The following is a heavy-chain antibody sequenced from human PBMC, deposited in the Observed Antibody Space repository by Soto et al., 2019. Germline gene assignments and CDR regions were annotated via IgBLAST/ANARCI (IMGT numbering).Heavy chain of an antibody. CDR2: ISAYNGNT. D-gene: IGHD3-10*01. Sequence: AASVKVSCPASGYTFTSYVISWVLQAPGQGLEWMGWISAYNGNTNYAQKLQGRVTMTTDTSTSTAYMELRSLRSDDTAVYYCARGSTMVRGVIVSLDYCGKGSLATVSS. CDR1: GYTFTSYV. CDR3: ARGSTMVRGVIVSLDY. J-gene: IGHJ4*02. V-gene: IGHV1-18*01.